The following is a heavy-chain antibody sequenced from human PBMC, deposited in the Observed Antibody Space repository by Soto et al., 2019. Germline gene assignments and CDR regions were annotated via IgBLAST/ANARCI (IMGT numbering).Heavy chain of an antibody. D-gene: IGHD2-2*01. J-gene: IGHJ4*02. V-gene: IGHV3-21*01. CDR3: VTNPGETAVRRVY. CDR1: GFTFSNYG. CDR2: ISSSSSSI. Sequence: GGSLRLSCAVSGFTFSNYGMNWVRQAPGKGLEWVSSISSSSSSIYYADSVKGRFTISRDNAKNSLYLQMNSLGAEDTAVYYCVTNPGETAVRRVYWGQGTLVTVSS.